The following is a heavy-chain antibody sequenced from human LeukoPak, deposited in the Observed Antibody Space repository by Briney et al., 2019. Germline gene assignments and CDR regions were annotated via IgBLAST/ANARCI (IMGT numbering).Heavy chain of an antibody. D-gene: IGHD1-26*01. CDR2: ISNSSSYI. CDR3: ASGIGSGSYGY. V-gene: IGHV3-21*01. Sequence: GGSLRLSCAASGFTFSSYSMNWVRQAPGKGLEWVSSISNSSSYIYYADSVKGRFTISRDNAKNSLYLQMNSLRAEDTAVYYCASGIGSGSYGYWGQGTLVTVSS. CDR1: GFTFSSYS. J-gene: IGHJ4*02.